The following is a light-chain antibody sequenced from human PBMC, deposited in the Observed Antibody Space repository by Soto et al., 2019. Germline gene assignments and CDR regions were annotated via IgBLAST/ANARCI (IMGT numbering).Light chain of an antibody. J-gene: IGKJ1*01. CDR2: GAS. V-gene: IGKV3-20*01. Sequence: EIVLTQSPGTLSLSPGERATLSCRASQSVSSSYLAWYQQKPGQAPRLLIYGASSRATGIPDRFSGSGSGTDFTLTISRLEPEDFAGYYCQQYGSSPPTFGRGTKVEIK. CDR3: QQYGSSPPT. CDR1: QSVSSSY.